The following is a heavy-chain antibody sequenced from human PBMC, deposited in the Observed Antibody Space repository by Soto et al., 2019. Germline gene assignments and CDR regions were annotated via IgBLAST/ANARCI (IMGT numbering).Heavy chain of an antibody. CDR1: GFTFSIYA. Sequence: QVQLVESGGGVVQPGRSLRVSCAASGFTFSIYAMHWVRQAPGTGLEWVAVISYDGTKTYYADSVKGRFTISRDNSKKTGLLQMNRPGKGDNAVDFCAKDRGPRRQWLIDPFDYWGQGTLVTVSP. CDR3: AKDRGPRRQWLIDPFDY. V-gene: IGHV3-30*18. J-gene: IGHJ4*02. CDR2: ISYDGTKT. D-gene: IGHD6-19*01.